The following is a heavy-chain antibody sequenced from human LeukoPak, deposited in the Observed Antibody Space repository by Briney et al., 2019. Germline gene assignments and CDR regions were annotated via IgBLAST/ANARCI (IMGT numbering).Heavy chain of an antibody. J-gene: IGHJ4*02. CDR2: IRNDGSNE. CDR3: AKDRGDLPPYFDY. CDR1: GFTFRTYT. Sequence: GGSLRLSCAASGFTFRTYTMNWVRQAQGKGLEWVAFIRNDGSNENYADSVKGRFTISRDKSKNTLYLQMNSLRAEDTAVYYCAKDRGDLPPYFDYWGQGTLVTVSS. D-gene: IGHD2-21*02. V-gene: IGHV3-30*02.